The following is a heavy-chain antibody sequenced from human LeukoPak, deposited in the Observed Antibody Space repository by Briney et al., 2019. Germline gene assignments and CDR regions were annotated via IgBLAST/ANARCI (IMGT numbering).Heavy chain of an antibody. CDR2: ISGSGGNT. Sequence: PGGSLRLSCAASGFTFSSYAMSWVRQAPGKGLEWVSTISGSGGNTYYADSVKGRFTISRDNSKNTLYLQMNSLRAEDTAVYYCAKLRPRGEMVGYFDYWGQGTLVTVSS. J-gene: IGHJ4*02. CDR3: AKLRPRGEMVGYFDY. V-gene: IGHV3-23*01. CDR1: GFTFSSYA. D-gene: IGHD3-16*01.